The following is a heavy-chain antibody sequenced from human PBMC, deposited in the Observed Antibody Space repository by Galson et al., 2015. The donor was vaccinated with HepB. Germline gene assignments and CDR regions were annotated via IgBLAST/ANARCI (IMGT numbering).Heavy chain of an antibody. Sequence: SLRLSCAASGFTVSNNYMNWVRQAPGKGLEWVPLIYSGGRTYYADSVKGRFTISRDSSKNTLYLQMNSLRAEDTAVYYCARDGPAQSPWGQGTLVTVSS. V-gene: IGHV3-66*01. CDR3: ARDGPAQSP. J-gene: IGHJ5*02. CDR2: IYSGGRT. CDR1: GFTVSNNY.